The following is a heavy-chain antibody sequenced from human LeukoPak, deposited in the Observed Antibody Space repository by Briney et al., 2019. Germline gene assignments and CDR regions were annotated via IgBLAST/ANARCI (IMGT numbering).Heavy chain of an antibody. CDR2: IYTSGST. D-gene: IGHD3-3*01. J-gene: IGHJ6*03. CDR1: GGSISTYY. CDR3: ARSPSYDFWSGYYYGTHYYYYYMDV. Sequence: SETLSLTCTVSGGSISTYYWSWIRQPPGKGLEWIGYIYTSGSTNYNPSLKSRVTISVDTSKNQFSLNLNSVTAADTAVYYCARSPSYDFWSGYYYGTHYYYYYMDVWGKGTTVTVSS. V-gene: IGHV4-4*09.